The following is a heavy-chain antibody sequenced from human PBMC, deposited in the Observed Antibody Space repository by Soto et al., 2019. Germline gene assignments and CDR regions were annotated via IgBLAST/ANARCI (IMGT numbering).Heavy chain of an antibody. CDR3: AHRRIVGATGGFDY. J-gene: IGHJ4*02. Sequence: QITLKESGPPLVKPTQTLTLTCTFSGFSLSTSGVGVGWIRQPPGKALEWLALIYWDDDTRYSPSLKSRLTIXKXTXXNQVVLTMTNMDPVDTATYYCAHRRIVGATGGFDYWGQGTLVTVSS. D-gene: IGHD1-26*01. CDR2: IYWDDDT. CDR1: GFSLSTSGVG. V-gene: IGHV2-5*02.